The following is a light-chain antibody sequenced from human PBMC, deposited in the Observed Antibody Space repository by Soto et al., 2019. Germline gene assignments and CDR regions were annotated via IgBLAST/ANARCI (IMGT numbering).Light chain of an antibody. V-gene: IGLV2-23*01. Sequence: QSALTQPASVSGSPGQSITISCTGTSSDVGTYNLVSWYQQHPGKAPKLMIYEGTKRPSGVSNRFSGSKSGNTASLTISGLQADDEADYYCCSYARSVTLVFGGGTKLTVL. CDR2: EGT. CDR1: SSDVGTYNL. CDR3: CSYARSVTLV. J-gene: IGLJ2*01.